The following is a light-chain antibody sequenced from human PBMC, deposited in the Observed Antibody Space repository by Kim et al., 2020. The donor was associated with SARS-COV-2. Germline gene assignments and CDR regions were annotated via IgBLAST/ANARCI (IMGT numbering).Light chain of an antibody. J-gene: IGKJ3*01. CDR1: QDIERY. CDR3: QQSDKLPLT. CDR2: DAS. Sequence: SASVEDRVTITGQASQDIERYLNWFQQKPGKAPKLLIYDASNLEFGVPSRFSGSGSGTHFSFTITSLHPEDVATYYCQQSDKLPLTFGPGT. V-gene: IGKV1-33*01.